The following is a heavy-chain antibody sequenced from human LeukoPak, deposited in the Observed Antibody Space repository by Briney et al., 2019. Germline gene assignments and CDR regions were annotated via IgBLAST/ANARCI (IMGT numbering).Heavy chain of an antibody. Sequence: GGSLRLSCAASGFTFSSDWMSWVRQAPGKGLVWVSHINSDGSSTSYADSVKGRFTISRDNAKNTLYLQMNSLRAEDTAVYYCARDQDSSSWSVYYYYYGMDVWGRGTTVTVSS. D-gene: IGHD6-13*01. CDR2: INSDGSST. J-gene: IGHJ6*02. V-gene: IGHV3-74*01. CDR3: ARDQDSSSWSVYYYYYGMDV. CDR1: GFTFSSDW.